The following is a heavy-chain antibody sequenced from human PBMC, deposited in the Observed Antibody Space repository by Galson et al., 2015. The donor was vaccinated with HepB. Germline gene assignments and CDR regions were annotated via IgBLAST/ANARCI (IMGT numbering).Heavy chain of an antibody. CDR1: GFTFRDYY. J-gene: IGHJ4*02. CDR2: IDSGGFNI. V-gene: IGHV3-11*01. Sequence: SLRLSCAASGFTFRDYYMAWIRQAPGKGLEWLSYIDSGGFNIYYADSVKGRFTISRDNARNSLFLQMQSLRVDDTAVYYCARSQTRELGFDYWGQGTLVPVSP. D-gene: IGHD7-27*01. CDR3: ARSQTRELGFDY.